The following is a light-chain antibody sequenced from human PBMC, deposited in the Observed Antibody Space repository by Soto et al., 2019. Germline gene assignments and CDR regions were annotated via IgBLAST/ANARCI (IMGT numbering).Light chain of an antibody. CDR2: GAS. CDR1: QTVTSN. CDR3: QQRSNWPLT. V-gene: IGKV3-15*01. Sequence: EIVMTQSPVTLSVSPGETANLSCRASQTVTSNLAWYQQKPGRSPRLLLSGASTRATGIPARFSGSGSGTEFTLTISSLEPEDFAVYYCQQRSNWPLTFGGGTKVDIK. J-gene: IGKJ4*01.